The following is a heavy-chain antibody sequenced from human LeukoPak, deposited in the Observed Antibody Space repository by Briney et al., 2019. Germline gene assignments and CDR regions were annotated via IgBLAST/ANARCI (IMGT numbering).Heavy chain of an antibody. CDR2: ISYDGSNK. V-gene: IGHV3-30*18. CDR3: AKDLPLWFGELLIDY. CDR1: GFTFSSYG. Sequence: GGSLRLSCAASGFTFSSYGMHWVRQAPGKGLEWVAVISYDGSNKYYADSVKGRFTISRDNSKNTLYLQMNSLRAEDTAVYYCAKDLPLWFGELLIDYWGQGTLVTVSS. J-gene: IGHJ4*02. D-gene: IGHD3-10*01.